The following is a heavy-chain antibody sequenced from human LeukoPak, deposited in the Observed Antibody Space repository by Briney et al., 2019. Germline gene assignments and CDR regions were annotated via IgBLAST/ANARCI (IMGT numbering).Heavy chain of an antibody. CDR2: INPSGGST. V-gene: IGHV1-46*01. J-gene: IGHJ6*03. Sequence: GASVKVSCKASGYTFTSYYMHWVRQAPGQGLEWMGIINPSGGSTSYAQKFQGRVTMTRDTSTSTVYMELSSLRSEDTAVYYCAATLTGYYRVDYYMDVWGKGTTVTISS. D-gene: IGHD3-9*01. CDR3: AATLTGYYRVDYYMDV. CDR1: GYTFTSYY.